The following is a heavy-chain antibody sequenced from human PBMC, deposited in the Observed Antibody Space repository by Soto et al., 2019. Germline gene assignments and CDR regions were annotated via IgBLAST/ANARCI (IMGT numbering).Heavy chain of an antibody. CDR2: ISYDGSNK. CDR3: AKDRDIVVVPAALGGMDV. D-gene: IGHD2-2*01. CDR1: GFTFSSYG. V-gene: IGHV3-30*18. Sequence: GSLRLSCAASGFTFSSYGMHWVRQAPGKGLEWVAVISYDGSNKYYADSVKGRFTISRDNSKNTLYLQMNSLRAEDTAVYYCAKDRDIVVVPAALGGMDVWGQGTTVTVSS. J-gene: IGHJ6*02.